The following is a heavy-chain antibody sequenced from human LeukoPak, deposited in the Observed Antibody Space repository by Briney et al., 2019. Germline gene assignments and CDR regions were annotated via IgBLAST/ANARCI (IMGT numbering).Heavy chain of an antibody. V-gene: IGHV3-21*01. CDR1: GFTFSSYS. CDR3: ARGGKGYSYGQRLDY. J-gene: IGHJ4*02. CDR2: ISSSSSYI. D-gene: IGHD5-18*01. Sequence: GGSLRLSCAASGFTFSSYSMNWVRQAPGKGLEWVSSISSSSSYIYHADSVKGRFTISRDNAKNSLYLQMNGLRAEDTAVYYCARGGKGYSYGQRLDYWGQGTLVTVSS.